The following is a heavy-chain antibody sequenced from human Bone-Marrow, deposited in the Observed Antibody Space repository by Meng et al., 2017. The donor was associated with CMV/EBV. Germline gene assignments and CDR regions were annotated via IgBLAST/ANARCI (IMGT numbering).Heavy chain of an antibody. CDR1: GGTFSSYA. Sequence: SVKVSCKASGGTFSSYAISWVRQAPGQGLEWMGGIIPIFGTANYAQKFQGRVTITTDESTRTAYMERSSLRSEDTAVYYCAREAAAAAPDNWFDPWGQGTLVTVSS. CDR3: AREAAAAAPDNWFDP. V-gene: IGHV1-69*05. CDR2: IIPIFGTA. J-gene: IGHJ5*02. D-gene: IGHD6-13*01.